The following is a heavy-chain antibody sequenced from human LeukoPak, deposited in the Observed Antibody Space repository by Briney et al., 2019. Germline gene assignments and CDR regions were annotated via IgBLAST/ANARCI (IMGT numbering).Heavy chain of an antibody. CDR1: GYAFSSYG. CDR3: ARRGNWNDFDY. Sequence: ASVKVSCKASGYAFSSYGFTWVRQAPGQGLEWMGWINTYNGNTQYAPKLKGRVTTTTDTSTSTACMELRSLTSDDTAVYYCARRGNWNDFDYWGQGTLVTVSS. V-gene: IGHV1-18*01. D-gene: IGHD1-20*01. CDR2: INTYNGNT. J-gene: IGHJ4*02.